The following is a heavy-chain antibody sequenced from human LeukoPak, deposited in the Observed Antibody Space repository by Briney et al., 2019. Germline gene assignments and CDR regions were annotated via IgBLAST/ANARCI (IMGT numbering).Heavy chain of an antibody. J-gene: IGHJ4*02. CDR2: ISYSGST. CDR1: GGSISSGGYY. D-gene: IGHD6-19*01. V-gene: IGHV4-31*03. CDR3: ARSGWYKALGY. Sequence: PSQTLSLTCTVSGGSISSGGYYWSWLRQHPGKGLEWIGYISYSGSTYYNPSLKSRVTISVDTSKNQFSLKLSSVTAADTALYHCARSGWYKALGYWGQGTLVTVSS.